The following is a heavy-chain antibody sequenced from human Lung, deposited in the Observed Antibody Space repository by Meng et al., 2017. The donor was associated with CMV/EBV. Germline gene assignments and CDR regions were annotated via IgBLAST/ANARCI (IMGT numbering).Heavy chain of an antibody. V-gene: IGHV3-48*04. D-gene: IGHD3-3*01. CDR2: FSSSSSTI. Sequence: ESXKIPRAASGFTFRSYSMNWVRQAPGKGLEWVSYFSSSSSTIYYAETVKGRFTISRDNAKNSLYLQMNSLIAEDTAVYYCARGLRYYAFWSGSDIYGMDVWGQGXTVTVSS. CDR3: ARGLRYYAFWSGSDIYGMDV. CDR1: GFTFRSYS. J-gene: IGHJ6*02.